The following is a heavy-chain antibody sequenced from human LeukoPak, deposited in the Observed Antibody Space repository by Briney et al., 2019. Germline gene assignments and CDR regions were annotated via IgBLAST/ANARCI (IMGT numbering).Heavy chain of an antibody. V-gene: IGHV1-8*01. CDR3: ARTAVKTDTPDDY. Sequence: GASVKVSCKASGYTFTSYDINWVRQATGQGLEWMGRMNPNSGNTGYAQKFQGRVTMTRNTSISTAYMELSSLRSEDTAVYYCARTAVKTDTPDDYWGQGTLVTVSS. D-gene: IGHD1-14*01. CDR2: MNPNSGNT. J-gene: IGHJ4*02. CDR1: GYTFTSYD.